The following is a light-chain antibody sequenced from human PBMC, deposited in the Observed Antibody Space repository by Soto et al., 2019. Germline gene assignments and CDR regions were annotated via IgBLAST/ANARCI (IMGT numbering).Light chain of an antibody. CDR2: AAS. V-gene: IGKV1-9*01. Sequence: IQLTQSPSSLSASIGDRVTITCRASQDISSYLAWYRQKAGKAPELLIEAASTLQSGVPSRFSGSGSGTDFALTISSLQPEDLATYYCQQLKKYPLSFGGGTKVEIK. J-gene: IGKJ4*01. CDR1: QDISSY. CDR3: QQLKKYPLS.